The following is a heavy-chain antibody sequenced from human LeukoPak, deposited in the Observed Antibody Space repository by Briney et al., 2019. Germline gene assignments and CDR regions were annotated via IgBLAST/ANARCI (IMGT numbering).Heavy chain of an antibody. CDR1: GFTFSSYA. CDR2: ISGSGGST. D-gene: IGHD3-22*01. V-gene: IGHV3-23*01. J-gene: IGHJ4*02. Sequence: GGSLRPSCAASGFTFSSYAMSWVRQAPGKGLEWVSAISGSGGSTYYADSVKGRFTISRDNSKNTLYLQMNSLRAEDTAVYYCAKSSYYDSSGYYREYYFDYWGQGTLVTVSS. CDR3: AKSSYYDSSGYYREYYFDY.